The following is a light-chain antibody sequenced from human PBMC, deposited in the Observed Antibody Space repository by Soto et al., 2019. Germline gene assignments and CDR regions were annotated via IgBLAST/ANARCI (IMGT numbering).Light chain of an antibody. Sequence: EIVMTQSRATLSVSPGERPTLSCMVCESVRSDLAWYQQKPGQAPRLLIYGASTRATGIPARFSGSGSGTAFTLTISSLQPEDFATYFCLQYNSRPHTFGGGTKVDIK. V-gene: IGKV3-15*01. CDR2: GAS. CDR3: LQYNSRPHT. CDR1: ESVRSD. J-gene: IGKJ4*02.